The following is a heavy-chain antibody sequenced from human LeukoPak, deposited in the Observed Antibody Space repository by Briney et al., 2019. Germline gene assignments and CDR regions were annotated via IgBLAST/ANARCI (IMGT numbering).Heavy chain of an antibody. J-gene: IGHJ4*02. Sequence: ASVKVSCKASGYTFTDYYMHWVRQAPGQGLEWMGWINPNSGGTNYAQKFQGRVTVTRDTSISTAYMELNRLRSDDTAVYYCARDKYYYDSSGYYPWWGQGTLVTVSS. CDR2: INPNSGGT. CDR1: GYTFTDYY. CDR3: ARDKYYYDSSGYYPW. V-gene: IGHV1-2*02. D-gene: IGHD3-22*01.